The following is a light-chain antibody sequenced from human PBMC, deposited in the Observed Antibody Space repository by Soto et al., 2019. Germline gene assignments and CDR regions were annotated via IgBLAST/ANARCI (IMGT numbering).Light chain of an antibody. Sequence: QSVLTQPPSASGSPGQSVTISCTGTSSDVGAFDYVSWYQQHPGKAPKVMIYDVSKRPSGVPVRFSGSKSGNTASLTVSGLQAEDEADYYCCAYAGSYTRYVFGTGTKVTVL. V-gene: IGLV2-8*01. J-gene: IGLJ1*01. CDR2: DVS. CDR1: SSDVGAFDY. CDR3: CAYAGSYTRYV.